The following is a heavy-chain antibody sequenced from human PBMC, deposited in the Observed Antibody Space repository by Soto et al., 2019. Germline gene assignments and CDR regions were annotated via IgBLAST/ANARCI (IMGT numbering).Heavy chain of an antibody. CDR1: GDSVSSTGAA. CDR2: TYYRSKWYN. V-gene: IGHV6-1*01. J-gene: IGHJ6*02. Sequence: PSQTLSLTCAISGDSVSSTGAAWNWIRQSPSRGLEWLGRTYYRSKWYNDYAASVQSRITINPDTSRNQFSLQLNSVTPEDTAVYYCARVGCSGGTCLDGLDVWGQGTTVTVPS. CDR3: ARVGCSGGTCLDGLDV. D-gene: IGHD2-15*01.